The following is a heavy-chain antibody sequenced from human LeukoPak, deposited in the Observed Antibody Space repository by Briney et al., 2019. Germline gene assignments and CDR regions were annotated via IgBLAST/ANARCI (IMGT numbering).Heavy chain of an antibody. D-gene: IGHD6-25*01. CDR3: ASRSASSGFDY. V-gene: IGHV4-34*01. J-gene: IGHJ4*02. CDR1: GGSFSGYY. CDR2: INHSGST. Sequence: SETLSLTCAVYGGSFSGYYWSWIRQPPGKGLEWIGEINHSGSTNYNPSLKSRATISVDTSKNQFSLKLSSVTAADTAVYYCASRSASSGFDYWGQGTLVTVSS.